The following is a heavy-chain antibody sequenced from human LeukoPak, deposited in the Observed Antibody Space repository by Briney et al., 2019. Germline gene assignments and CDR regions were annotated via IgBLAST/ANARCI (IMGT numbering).Heavy chain of an antibody. CDR2: IYASGSP. Sequence: SETLSLTCTVSGGSISSYYWSWVRQPAGKGLEWIGRIYASGSPYYNPSLRSRVTMSVDTSKNQFSLKLTSVTAADTAVYYCASVYYGRKYFQDWGQGTLGTVSS. D-gene: IGHD3-10*02. V-gene: IGHV4-4*07. CDR1: GGSISSYY. J-gene: IGHJ1*01. CDR3: ASVYYGRKYFQD.